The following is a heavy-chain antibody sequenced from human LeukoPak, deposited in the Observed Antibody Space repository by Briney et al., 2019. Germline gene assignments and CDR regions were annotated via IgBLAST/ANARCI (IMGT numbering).Heavy chain of an antibody. CDR1: GYSFTSYW. CDR2: IDPSDSYT. Sequence: GESLEISCKVSGYSFTSYWISWVRQMPGKGLEWMGRIDPSDSYTNYSPSFQGHVTISADKSISTAYLQWSSLKASDTAMYYCARRGYYDSSGYPDAFDIWGQGTMVTVSS. V-gene: IGHV5-10-1*01. D-gene: IGHD3-22*01. J-gene: IGHJ3*02. CDR3: ARRGYYDSSGYPDAFDI.